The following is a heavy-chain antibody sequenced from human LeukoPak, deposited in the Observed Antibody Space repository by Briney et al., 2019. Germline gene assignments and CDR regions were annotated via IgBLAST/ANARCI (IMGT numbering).Heavy chain of an antibody. Sequence: SETLSLTCAVYGGSFSGYYWSWIRQPPGKGLEWIGEINHSGSTNYNPSLKSRVTISVDTSKNQFSLKLSSVTAADTAVYYCAGGRRYYGSGSYVVWGQGTLVTVSS. CDR3: AGGRRYYGSGSYVV. D-gene: IGHD3-10*01. J-gene: IGHJ4*02. V-gene: IGHV4-34*01. CDR1: GGSFSGYY. CDR2: INHSGST.